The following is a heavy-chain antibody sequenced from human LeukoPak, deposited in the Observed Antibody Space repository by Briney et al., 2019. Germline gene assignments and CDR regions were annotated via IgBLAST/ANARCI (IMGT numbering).Heavy chain of an antibody. Sequence: GGSLRLSCAASGFTFDDYGMSWVRQAPGKGLEWVSGIKWNGGSTGYADSVKGRFTISRDNAKNSLYLQMNSLRAEDTALYYCARGLGYSSGWYGIDSWGQGTMVTVSS. CDR1: GFTFDDYG. CDR3: ARGLGYSSGWYGIDS. V-gene: IGHV3-20*04. J-gene: IGHJ3*01. CDR2: IKWNGGST. D-gene: IGHD6-19*01.